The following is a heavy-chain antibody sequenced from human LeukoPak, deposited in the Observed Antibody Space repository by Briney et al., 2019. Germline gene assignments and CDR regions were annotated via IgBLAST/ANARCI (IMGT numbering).Heavy chain of an antibody. V-gene: IGHV5-51*01. Sequence: GQSLKISCPGSGYSFTYYWIAWVRQMPGKGLAWMGIIDPGDSDTRYSLSFQGQVASSADESIRTAYRLWSCLKGSVTAIHYCTRHKRRRDRAVQPGARAHWFDPWGQGTLVTVSS. J-gene: IGHJ5*02. D-gene: IGHD2-2*01. CDR1: GYSFTYYW. CDR2: IDPGDSDT. CDR3: TRHKRRRDRAVQPGARAHWFDP.